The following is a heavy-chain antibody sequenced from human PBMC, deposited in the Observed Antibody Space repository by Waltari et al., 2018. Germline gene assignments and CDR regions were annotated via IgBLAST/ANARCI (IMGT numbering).Heavy chain of an antibody. CDR1: GFTVTDYA. Sequence: VQLVESGGGLVQPGGSLKLSCVVSGFTVTDYALHCVRLASGRGLEWVGRIRSRFNGHTTAYGASVEGRFTISRDEAKNTAFLQMSSLKTEDTAVYYCTRAYYDFWSGFYSEYWGQGTLVTVSS. J-gene: IGHJ4*02. V-gene: IGHV3-73*02. CDR3: TRAYYDFWSGFYSEY. CDR2: IRSRFNGHTT. D-gene: IGHD3-3*01.